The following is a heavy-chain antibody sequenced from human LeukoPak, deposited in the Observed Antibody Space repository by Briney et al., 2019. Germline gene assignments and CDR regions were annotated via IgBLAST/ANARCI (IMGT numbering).Heavy chain of an antibody. J-gene: IGHJ4*02. CDR3: ARDPFSGSGSSYFDY. Sequence: GGSLRLSCAASGFTFDDYAMHWVRQAPGKGLEWVSSISSSSSYIYYADSVKGRFTISRDNAKNSLYLQMNSLRAEDTAVYYCARDPFSGSGSSYFDYWGQGTLVTVSS. D-gene: IGHD3-10*01. CDR2: ISSSSSYI. V-gene: IGHV3-21*01. CDR1: GFTFDDYA.